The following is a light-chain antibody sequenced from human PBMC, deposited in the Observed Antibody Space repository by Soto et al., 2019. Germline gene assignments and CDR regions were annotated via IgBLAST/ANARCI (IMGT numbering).Light chain of an antibody. CDR2: GAS. V-gene: IGKV3-20*01. Sequence: EIALTQSPGTLSLSPGERATLSCRASQSVASNYLAWHQQKPGQAPRLLIYGASSRATGVPDRFSGSGSGTDFTLTIRRLEPEDFAVYYCHQYGSSPWTFGQGTKVEIK. CDR3: HQYGSSPWT. CDR1: QSVASNY. J-gene: IGKJ1*01.